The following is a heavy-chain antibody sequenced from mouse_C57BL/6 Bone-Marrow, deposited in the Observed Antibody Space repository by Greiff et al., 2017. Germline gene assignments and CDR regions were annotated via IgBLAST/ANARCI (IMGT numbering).Heavy chain of an antibody. CDR3: ARYYYGLHYFDY. Sequence: VQLQQSGAELARPGASVKLSCKASGYTFTSYGISWVKQRTGQGLEWIGEIYPRSGNTYYNEKFKGKATLTADKSSSTAYMELRSLTSEDAAVYFCARYYYGLHYFDYWGQGTTLTVSS. CDR2: IYPRSGNT. D-gene: IGHD1-1*01. CDR1: GYTFTSYG. V-gene: IGHV1-81*01. J-gene: IGHJ2*01.